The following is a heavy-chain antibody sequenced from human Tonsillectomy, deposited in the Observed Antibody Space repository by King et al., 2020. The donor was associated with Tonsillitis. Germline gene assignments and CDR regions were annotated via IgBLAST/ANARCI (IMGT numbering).Heavy chain of an antibody. Sequence: QLVQSGGGVVQPGRSLRLSCAASRFSFSTYSMHWVRQAPGKGLEWVAVISSDGTLQFYADSVKGRFTISRDNSKDTLYLQMNTLRVEDTALYFCARSLAGGEVDYWGQGTLVTVSS. CDR1: RFSFSTYS. CDR2: ISSDGTLQ. D-gene: IGHD3-3*01. V-gene: IGHV3-30*07. J-gene: IGHJ4*02. CDR3: ARSLAGGEVDY.